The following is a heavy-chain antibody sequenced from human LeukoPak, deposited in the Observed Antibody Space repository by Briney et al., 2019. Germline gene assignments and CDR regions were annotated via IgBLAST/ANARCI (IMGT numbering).Heavy chain of an antibody. CDR3: AREYDFWSFDI. CDR1: GGTFSSYA. Sequence: ASVKVSCEASGGTFSSYAISWVRQAPGQGLEWMGGIIPIFGTANYAQKFQGRVTITADESTSTAYMELSSLRSEDTAVYYCAREYDFWSFDIWGQGTMVTVSS. D-gene: IGHD3-3*01. V-gene: IGHV1-69*01. J-gene: IGHJ3*02. CDR2: IIPIFGTA.